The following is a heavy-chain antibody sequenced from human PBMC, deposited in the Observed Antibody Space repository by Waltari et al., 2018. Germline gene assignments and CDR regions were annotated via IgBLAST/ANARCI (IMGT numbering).Heavy chain of an antibody. V-gene: IGHV3-23*04. CDR1: GFTFSSYA. CDR3: AKDDVFYSGCDY. CDR2: ISGSGGST. D-gene: IGHD6-13*01. J-gene: IGHJ4*02. Sequence: EVQLVESGGGLVQPGGSLRLSCAASGFTFSSYAMSWVRQAPGKGLEWVSAISGSGGSTYYAYSVKGRYTISRDNSKNTLYLQMNSLRAEDTAVYYCAKDDVFYSGCDYWGQGTLVTVSS.